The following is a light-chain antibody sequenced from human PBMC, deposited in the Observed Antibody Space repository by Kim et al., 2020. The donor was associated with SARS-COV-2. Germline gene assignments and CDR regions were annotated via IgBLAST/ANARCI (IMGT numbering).Light chain of an antibody. CDR3: QQYKSYPRT. CDR1: QDINHY. J-gene: IGKJ4*01. V-gene: IGKV1-16*02. CDR2: GTS. Sequence: SASGGDTVTITRRASQDINHYLAWFQQKPGKAPKSLIYGTSNLRGGVPSKFSGSGSATDFTLTISSLQPEDFATYYCQQYKSYPRTFGGGTKLEIK.